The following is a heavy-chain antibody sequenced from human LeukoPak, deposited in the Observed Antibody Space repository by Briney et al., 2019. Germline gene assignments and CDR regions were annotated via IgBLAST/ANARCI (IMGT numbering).Heavy chain of an antibody. D-gene: IGHD6-13*01. CDR2: INHSGST. J-gene: IGHJ4*02. CDR3: ARTLGGVAAAGTFDY. V-gene: IGHV4-39*07. CDR1: GGSISSGSYY. Sequence: PSETLSLTCTVSGGSISSGSYYWSWIRQPPGKGLEWIGEINHSGSTNYNPSLKSRVTISVDTSKNQFSLKLSSVTAADTAVYYCARTLGGVAAAGTFDYWGQGTLVTVSS.